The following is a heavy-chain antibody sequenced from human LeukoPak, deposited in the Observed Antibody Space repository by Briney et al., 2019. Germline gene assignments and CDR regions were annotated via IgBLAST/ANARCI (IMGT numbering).Heavy chain of an antibody. Sequence: GASVKVSCKASGYTFTSYYMHWVRQAPGQGLEWMGWINPNSGGTNYAQNFQGRVTMTRDTSTSTAYMELSRLTSDDTAVYYCARSRYCSSTSCYSFDYWGQGTLVTVSS. CDR2: INPNSGGT. CDR3: ARSRYCSSTSCYSFDY. V-gene: IGHV1-2*02. D-gene: IGHD2-2*01. CDR1: GYTFTSYY. J-gene: IGHJ4*02.